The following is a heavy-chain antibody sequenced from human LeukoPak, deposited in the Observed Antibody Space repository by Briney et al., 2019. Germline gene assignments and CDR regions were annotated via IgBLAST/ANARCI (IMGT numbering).Heavy chain of an antibody. J-gene: IGHJ4*02. CDR2: IYYSGST. CDR1: GGSISGHY. CDR3: ARTYYDILTGYYMASDY. Sequence: SETLSLTCTVSGGSISGHYWSWIRQPPGKGLEWIGYIYYSGSTSYNPSLKNRVTISVDMSRNQFSLKLSSVTAADTAVYYCARTYYDILTGYYMASDYWGQGTLVTVSS. D-gene: IGHD3-9*01. V-gene: IGHV4-59*11.